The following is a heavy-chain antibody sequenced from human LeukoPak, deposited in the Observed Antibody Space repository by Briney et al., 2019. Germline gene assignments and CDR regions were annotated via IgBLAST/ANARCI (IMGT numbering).Heavy chain of an antibody. CDR2: IGDDAFST. V-gene: IGHV3-23*01. J-gene: IGHJ4*02. Sequence: GGSLRLSCAVSGFTFTNSAMSWVRRAPGKGLEWVSAIGDDAFSTFYADSVKGRFSISRDNSKNTLYLQMNSLRAEDTAMYYCARTYRIIGTTASHFDYWGQGTLVTVSS. CDR3: ARTYRIIGTTASHFDY. D-gene: IGHD1-7*01. CDR1: GFTFTNSA.